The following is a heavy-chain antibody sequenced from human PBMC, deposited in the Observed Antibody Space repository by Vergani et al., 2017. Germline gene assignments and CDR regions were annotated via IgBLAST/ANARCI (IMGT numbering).Heavy chain of an antibody. J-gene: IGHJ4*02. CDR3: ARDPYANLRGYGDYVDY. CDR2: IIPILGTA. CDR1: GGTFSSYA. D-gene: IGHD4-17*01. Sequence: QVQLVQSGAEVKKPGSSVKVSCKASGGTFSSYAISWVRQAPGQGLEWMGRIIPILGTANYAQKFQGRVTITADESTSTAYMELSSLRSEDTAVYYCARDPYANLRGYGDYVDYWGQGTLVTVSS. V-gene: IGHV1-69*11.